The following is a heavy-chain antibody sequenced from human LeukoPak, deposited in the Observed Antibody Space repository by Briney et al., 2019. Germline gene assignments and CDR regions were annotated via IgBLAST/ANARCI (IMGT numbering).Heavy chain of an antibody. CDR3: AKVAAAAGLDF. V-gene: IGHV3-23*01. CDR2: ISISGRDT. CDR1: GFTFSSYA. J-gene: IGHJ4*02. D-gene: IGHD6-13*01. Sequence: GSLRLSCAASGFTFSSYAMNWVRQAPGKGLEWVSTISISGRDTYYADSVKGRFTISRDNSQNTLFLQMNSLRAEDTAVYYCAKVAAAAGLDFWGQGTLVTVSS.